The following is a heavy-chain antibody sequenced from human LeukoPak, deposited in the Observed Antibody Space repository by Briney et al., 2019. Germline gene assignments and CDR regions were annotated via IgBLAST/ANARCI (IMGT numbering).Heavy chain of an antibody. D-gene: IGHD3-9*01. V-gene: IGHV3-48*02. Sequence: GGSLRLSCEASGFPFSSYVMSWVRQAPGKGLEWIAYINHNAEMILYPDFVKGRFTISRDNAKNSLYMQMNALRDEDTAIYYCARDHDWAFDLWGQGTLVTVSS. CDR3: ARDHDWAFDL. J-gene: IGHJ4*02. CDR2: INHNAEMI. CDR1: GFPFSSYV.